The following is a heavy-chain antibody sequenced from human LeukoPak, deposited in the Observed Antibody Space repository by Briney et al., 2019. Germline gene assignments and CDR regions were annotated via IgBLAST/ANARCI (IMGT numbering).Heavy chain of an antibody. Sequence: ASVKVSCKASEYTLTELAMHWVRQAPGKGLEWMGGFDPEDGETICAQKFQGRVTMTEDTSTDTAYMELSSLRSEDTAVYYCATGRSGLSDAFDIWGQGTTVTVSS. CDR1: EYTLTELA. D-gene: IGHD3-10*01. J-gene: IGHJ3*02. CDR2: FDPEDGET. V-gene: IGHV1-24*01. CDR3: ATGRSGLSDAFDI.